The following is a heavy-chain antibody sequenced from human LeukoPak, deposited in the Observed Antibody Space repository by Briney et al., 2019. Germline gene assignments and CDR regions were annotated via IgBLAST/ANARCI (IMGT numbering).Heavy chain of an antibody. J-gene: IGHJ4*02. CDR3: ARDSGYSYADDY. CDR2: ITYNSGTI. V-gene: IGHV3-48*02. D-gene: IGHD5-18*01. Sequence: GGSLRLSCAASGFTFGSYAMQWVRQAPGKGLEWVSYITYNSGTIFYADSVKGRFTISRDNAKDSLYLQMSSLRDEDTAVYYCARDSGYSYADDYWGQGTLVTVSS. CDR1: GFTFGSYA.